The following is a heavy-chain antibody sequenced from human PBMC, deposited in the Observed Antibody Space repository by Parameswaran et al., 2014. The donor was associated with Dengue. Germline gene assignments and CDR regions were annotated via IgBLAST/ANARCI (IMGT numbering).Heavy chain of an antibody. CDR3: ARELEGGFDAFDI. J-gene: IGHJ3*02. D-gene: IGHD3-3*01. CDR2: IWYDGSNK. V-gene: IGHV3-33*01. Sequence: WIRQPPGKGLEWVAVIWYDGSNKYYADSVKGRFTISRDNSKNTLYLQMNSLRAEDTAVYYCARELEGGFDAFDIWGQGTMVTVSS.